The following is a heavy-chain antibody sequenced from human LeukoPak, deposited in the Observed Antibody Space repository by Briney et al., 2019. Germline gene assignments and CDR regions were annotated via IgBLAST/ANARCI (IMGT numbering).Heavy chain of an antibody. CDR2: IYYTGST. D-gene: IGHD3-9*01. Sequence: SETLSLTSTVSGGSISSSSYYWGWIRQPPGKGLEWIGSIYYTGSTYYKPSLKSRVTISVDASKNQISLKLSSVTAADTAVYFCASHKSFDYLSPIDSWGQGTLVTVSS. CDR3: ASHKSFDYLSPIDS. V-gene: IGHV4-39*01. CDR1: GGSISSSSYY. J-gene: IGHJ4*02.